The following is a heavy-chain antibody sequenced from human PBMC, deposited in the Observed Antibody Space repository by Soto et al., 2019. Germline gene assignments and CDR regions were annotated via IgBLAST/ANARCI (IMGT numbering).Heavy chain of an antibody. CDR3: ARPSRDLRAVTTFFDI. J-gene: IGHJ3*02. V-gene: IGHV4-39*01. D-gene: IGHD4-4*01. Sequence: QLQLQESGPGLVKPSETLSLTCTVSGGSISSSSYYWGWIRQPPGKGLEWIGSIYYSGSTYYNPSLKSRVTISVDTSQNQFSLKLSSVTAADTAVYYCARPSRDLRAVTTFFDIWGQGTMVTVSS. CDR1: GGSISSSSYY. CDR2: IYYSGST.